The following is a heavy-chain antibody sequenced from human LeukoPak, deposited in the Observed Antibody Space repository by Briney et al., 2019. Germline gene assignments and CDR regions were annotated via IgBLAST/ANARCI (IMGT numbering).Heavy chain of an antibody. CDR3: AKSGTIPYYFDY. J-gene: IGHJ4*02. CDR2: ISGSGGST. CDR1: GFPFSSYA. Sequence: GGSLRLSCAASGFPFSSYAMTWVRQAPGKGLEWFSTISGSGGSTYYADSVKGRFTISRDNSKNTLYLQTNSLRAEDTAVYYCAKSGTIPYYFDYWGQGTLVTVSS. V-gene: IGHV3-23*01. D-gene: IGHD3-10*01.